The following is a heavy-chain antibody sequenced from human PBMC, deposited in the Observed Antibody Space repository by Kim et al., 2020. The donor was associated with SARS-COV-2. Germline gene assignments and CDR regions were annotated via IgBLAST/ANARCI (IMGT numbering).Heavy chain of an antibody. Sequence: GGSLRLSCAASGFTFSSYAMSWVRQAPGKGLAWVSAICDSGGGTYSADSVKGRFTISRDNSKNTLYLQMNILRADDTAEYYCAKVTWDGLVYYWGQGIVV. CDR2: ICDSGGGT. CDR1: GFTFSSYA. V-gene: IGHV3-23*01. CDR3: AKVTWDGLVYY. D-gene: IGHD6-19*01. J-gene: IGHJ1*01.